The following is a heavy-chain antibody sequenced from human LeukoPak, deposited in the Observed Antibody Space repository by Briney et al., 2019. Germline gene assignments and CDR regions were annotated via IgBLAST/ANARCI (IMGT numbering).Heavy chain of an antibody. CDR2: IYYSGST. J-gene: IGHJ6*03. Sequence: PSETLSLTCTVSGGSISSSSYYWGWIRQPPGKGLEWIGSIYYSGSTYYNPSLKSRVTISVDTSKNQFSLKLSSVTAADTAVYYCARHEESAAAAMYYYYYMDVWGKGTMVTVSS. CDR3: ARHEESAAAAMYYYYYMDV. D-gene: IGHD6-13*01. V-gene: IGHV4-39*01. CDR1: GGSISSSSYY.